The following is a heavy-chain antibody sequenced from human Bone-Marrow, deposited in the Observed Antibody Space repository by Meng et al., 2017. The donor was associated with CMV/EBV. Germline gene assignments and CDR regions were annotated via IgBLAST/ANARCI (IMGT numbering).Heavy chain of an antibody. Sequence: GESLKISCAASGFTFSSYGMHWVRQAPGKGLEWVAFIRYDGSNKYYADSVKGRFTISRDNSKNTLYLQMNSLRAEDTAVYYCAKDLLVGATKGYFDYWGQGTRVTVSS. J-gene: IGHJ4*02. CDR3: AKDLLVGATKGYFDY. V-gene: IGHV3-30*02. D-gene: IGHD1-26*01. CDR2: IRYDGSNK. CDR1: GFTFSSYG.